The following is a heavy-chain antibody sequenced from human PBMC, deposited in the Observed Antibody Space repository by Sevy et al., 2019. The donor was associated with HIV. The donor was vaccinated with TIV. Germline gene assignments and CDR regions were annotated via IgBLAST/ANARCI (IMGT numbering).Heavy chain of an antibody. CDR1: GFAFSAYN. J-gene: IGHJ6*02. CDR2: ISSGSSYI. V-gene: IGHV3-21*01. Sequence: GGSLRLSCAASGFAFSAYNMNWFRQAPGEGLEWVSSISSGSSYIYYADSVRGRFIVSRDNADNSLYLQLTSLRAEDTAIYFCARDQSDYLYYYSVDVWGRGTTVTVSS. CDR3: ARDQSDYLYYYSVDV.